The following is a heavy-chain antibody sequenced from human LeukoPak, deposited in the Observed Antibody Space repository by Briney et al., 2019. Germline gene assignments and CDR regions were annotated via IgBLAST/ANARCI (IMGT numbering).Heavy chain of an antibody. Sequence: SGPALVKPTQTLTLTCTFSGFSLSTSGMCVSWIRQPPGKALEWLARIDWDDDKYYSTSLKTRLTISKDTSKNQVVLTMTNMDPVDTATYYCARILLSSSSSPPFDYWGQGTLVTVSS. CDR2: IDWDDDK. CDR1: GFSLSTSGMC. D-gene: IGHD6-6*01. V-gene: IGHV2-70*11. CDR3: ARILLSSSSSPPFDY. J-gene: IGHJ4*02.